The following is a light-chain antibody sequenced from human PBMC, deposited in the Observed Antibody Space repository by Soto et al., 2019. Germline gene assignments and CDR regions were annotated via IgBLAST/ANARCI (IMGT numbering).Light chain of an antibody. Sequence: IVLTQSQGTLSLSQGERATLSCRASQSVSSNYLAWYQQKPGQAPRLLMYDTSSRATGIPDRFSGSGSGTDFTLTISRLEPEDFAVYYCQQYSSSRTFGQGTKVDI. J-gene: IGKJ1*01. CDR3: QQYSSSRT. CDR1: QSVSSNY. V-gene: IGKV3-20*01. CDR2: DTS.